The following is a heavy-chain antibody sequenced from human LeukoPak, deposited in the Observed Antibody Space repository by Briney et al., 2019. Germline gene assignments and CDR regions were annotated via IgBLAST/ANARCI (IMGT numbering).Heavy chain of an antibody. CDR2: IKQDGSEK. D-gene: IGHD3-22*01. V-gene: IGHV3-7*01. J-gene: IGHJ4*02. CDR1: GFTFSSYW. CDR3: ARDRYYYDSSGYLTLLTYYFDY. Sequence: GGSLRLSCAASGFTFSSYWMRWVRQAPGKGLEWVANIKQDGSEKSYVDSVKGRFTISRDNAKNSLYLQMNSLRAEDTAVYYCARDRYYYDSSGYLTLLTYYFDYWGQGTLVTVSS.